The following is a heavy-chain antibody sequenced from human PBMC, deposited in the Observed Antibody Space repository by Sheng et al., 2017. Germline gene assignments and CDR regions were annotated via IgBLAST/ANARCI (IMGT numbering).Heavy chain of an antibody. D-gene: IGHD2-21*01. J-gene: IGHJ3*01. CDR3: ASALVSCCVFDL. CDR1: GFRLSSYW. V-gene: IGHV3-7*01. Sequence: EVQLVESGGGLVQPRGSLRLSCEASGFRLSSYWLSWLRQAPGKGLEWVANHKPRRQRDKLYRLCEGPVHHLQRQRQELYLSTIEQLRGEDTAVYYCASALVSCCVFDLWA. CDR2: KPRRQRD.